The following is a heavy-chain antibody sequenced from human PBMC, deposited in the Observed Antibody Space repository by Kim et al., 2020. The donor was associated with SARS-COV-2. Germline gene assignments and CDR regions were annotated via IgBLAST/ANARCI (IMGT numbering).Heavy chain of an antibody. CDR1: GGSFSGYY. J-gene: IGHJ4*02. D-gene: IGHD3-22*01. CDR2: INHSGST. Sequence: SETLSLTCAVYGGSFSGYYWSWIRQPPGKGLEWIGEINHSGSTNYNPSLKSRVTISVDTSKNQFSLKLSSVTAADTAVYYCARRKDLPVVITPGGFDYWGQGTLVTVSS. V-gene: IGHV4-34*01. CDR3: ARRKDLPVVITPGGFDY.